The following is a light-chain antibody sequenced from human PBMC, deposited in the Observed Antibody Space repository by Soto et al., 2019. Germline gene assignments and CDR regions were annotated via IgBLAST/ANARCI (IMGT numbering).Light chain of an antibody. CDR3: CSYAGSSTSVV. CDR2: EGS. J-gene: IGLJ2*01. CDR1: SSDVGSYNL. V-gene: IGLV2-23*01. Sequence: QSVLTQPASVSGSPGQSITISCTGTSSDVGSYNLVSWYQQHPGKAPKVMIYEGSKRPSGVSNRFSGSKSGNTASLTISGLQAEDEADYYCCSYAGSSTSVVFGGGTKLTVL.